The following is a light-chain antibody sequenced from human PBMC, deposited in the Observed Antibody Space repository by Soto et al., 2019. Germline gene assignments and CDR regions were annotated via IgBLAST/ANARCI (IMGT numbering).Light chain of an antibody. V-gene: IGKV1-5*01. CDR1: QSLGRR. CDR2: DAS. CDR3: QHYNSYSNT. Sequence: DIQMTQSPSTLSASVGDRVTLTCRASQSLGRRLAWYQQKPGKAPNLLIYDASSLESGVPSRFSGTESGTEFTLTISSLQPDDFATYYCQHYNSYSNTFGPGTKVEIK. J-gene: IGKJ1*01.